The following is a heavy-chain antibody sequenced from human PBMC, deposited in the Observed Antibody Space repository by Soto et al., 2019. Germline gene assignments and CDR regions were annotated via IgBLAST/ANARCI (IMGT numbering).Heavy chain of an antibody. CDR1: GFTFSSYA. Sequence: GGSLRLSCAASGFTFSSYAMSWVRQAPGKGLEWVSAISGSGGSTYYADSVKGRFTISRDNSKNTLYLQMNSLRAEDTAVYYCAKDQIAAAGTSYYYGMDVWGQGTTVTVSS. V-gene: IGHV3-23*01. D-gene: IGHD6-13*01. CDR2: ISGSGGST. CDR3: AKDQIAAAGTSYYYGMDV. J-gene: IGHJ6*02.